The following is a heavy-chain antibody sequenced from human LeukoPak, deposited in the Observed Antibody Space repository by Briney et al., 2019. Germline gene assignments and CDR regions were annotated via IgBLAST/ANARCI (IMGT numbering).Heavy chain of an antibody. D-gene: IGHD2-2*01. J-gene: IGHJ6*03. Sequence: SVKVSCKASGGTFSSYAISWVRQAPGQGLEWMGGIIPIFGTANYAQKFQGRVTITTDGSTSTAYMELSSLRSEDTAVYYCARGSYQLLGYYYYMDVWGKGTTVTVSS. CDR2: IIPIFGTA. CDR3: ARGSYQLLGYYYYMDV. CDR1: GGTFSSYA. V-gene: IGHV1-69*05.